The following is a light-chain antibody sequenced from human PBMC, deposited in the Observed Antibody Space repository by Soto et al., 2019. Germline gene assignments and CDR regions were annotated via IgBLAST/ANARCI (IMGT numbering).Light chain of an antibody. CDR1: QSVSSTF. J-gene: IGKJ1*01. CDR3: QQFDSSVT. CDR2: GAS. Sequence: EIVLTQSPGSLSLSPGERATLSCRASQSVSSTFFAWYQQRPGQAPRLLMYGASSRATGIPERFSGSGSGTDFTLTSSRLEREDFAVYYCQQFDSSVTFGQGTKVEIK. V-gene: IGKV3-20*01.